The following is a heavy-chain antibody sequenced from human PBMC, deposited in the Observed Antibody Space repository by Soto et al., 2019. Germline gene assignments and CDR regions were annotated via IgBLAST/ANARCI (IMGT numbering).Heavy chain of an antibody. V-gene: IGHV4-31*03. D-gene: IGHD3-22*01. Sequence: QVQLQESGPGLVKPSQTLSLTCTVSGGSISSGGYYWSWIRQHPGKGLEWIGYIYSSGSTYYNPCLNSRVTISVDTDKNQFSLKLSSVTAADTAVYYCARDLISYYYDSSGYYSNWFDPWGQGTLVTVSS. CDR2: IYSSGST. J-gene: IGHJ5*02. CDR1: GGSISSGGYY. CDR3: ARDLISYYYDSSGYYSNWFDP.